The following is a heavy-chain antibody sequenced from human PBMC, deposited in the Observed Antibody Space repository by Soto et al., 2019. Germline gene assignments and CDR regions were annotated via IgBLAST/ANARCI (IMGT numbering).Heavy chain of an antibody. Sequence: HVQLVQSGAEVKKPGASVKVSCKASGYTFTSYGISWVRQAPGQGLEWMGWISAYNGNTNYAQKLQGRVTMTTDTSTSTAYMELRSLRSDDTAVYYCARVAAGDIVVVPAAMGWFDPWGQGTLVTVSS. J-gene: IGHJ5*02. V-gene: IGHV1-18*01. CDR3: ARVAAGDIVVVPAAMGWFDP. CDR2: ISAYNGNT. CDR1: GYTFTSYG. D-gene: IGHD2-2*01.